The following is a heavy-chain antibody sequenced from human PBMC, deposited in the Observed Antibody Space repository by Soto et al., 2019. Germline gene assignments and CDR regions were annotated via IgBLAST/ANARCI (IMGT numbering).Heavy chain of an antibody. CDR3: AKVRVRGANYYYYYGMDV. J-gene: IGHJ6*02. D-gene: IGHD3-10*01. CDR2: ISYDGSNR. V-gene: IGHV3-30*18. Sequence: GGSLRLSCAASGFTFSSYGMHWVRQAPGKGLEWVAVISYDGSNRYYADSVKGRFTISRDNSKNTLYLQMNSLRAEDTAVYYCAKVRVRGANYYYYYGMDVWGQGTTVTVSS. CDR1: GFTFSSYG.